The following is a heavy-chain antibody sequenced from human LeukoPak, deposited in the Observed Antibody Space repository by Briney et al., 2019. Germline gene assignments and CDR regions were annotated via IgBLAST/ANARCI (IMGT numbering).Heavy chain of an antibody. V-gene: IGHV4-34*01. J-gene: IGHJ4*02. CDR2: INHSGST. CDR3: ARHTYYYGSGSYLLDY. Sequence: KPSETLSLTCAVYGGSFSGYYWSWIRQPPGKGLEWIGEINHSGSTNYNPSLKSRVTISVDTSKNQFSLKLSSVTAADTAVYYCARHTYYYGSGSYLLDYWGQGTLVTVSS. CDR1: GGSFSGYY. D-gene: IGHD3-10*01.